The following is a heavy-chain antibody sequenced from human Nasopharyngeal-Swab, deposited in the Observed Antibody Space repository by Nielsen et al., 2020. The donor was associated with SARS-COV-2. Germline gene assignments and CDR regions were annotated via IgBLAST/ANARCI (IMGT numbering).Heavy chain of an antibody. CDR2: IHVGGSI. Sequence: GESLKISCAASGFTVSSNYMSWVRQAPGKGLEWVSVIHVGGSISYADSVKGRFTISRDDSKNTLYLQMNSLRAEDTAVYYCAKESLRREMATMSAHDYWGQGTLVTVSS. D-gene: IGHD5-24*01. CDR1: GFTVSSNY. CDR3: AKESLRREMATMSAHDY. V-gene: IGHV3-53*01. J-gene: IGHJ4*02.